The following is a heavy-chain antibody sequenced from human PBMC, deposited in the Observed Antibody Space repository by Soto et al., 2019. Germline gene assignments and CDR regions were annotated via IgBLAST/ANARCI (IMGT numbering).Heavy chain of an antibody. CDR1: GFTFSSYG. D-gene: IGHD3-22*01. V-gene: IGHV3-33*01. CDR2: VWYDGRNT. CDR3: ARTAYYYDSSGYYFDC. Sequence: VGSLRLSCAASGFTFSSYGMHWVRQAPGKGLEWVAVVWYDGRNTYYADSVKGRFTISRDNSKNTLYLQMNSLRAEDTAVYYCARTAYYYDSSGYYFDCWGQGTLVTVSS. J-gene: IGHJ4*02.